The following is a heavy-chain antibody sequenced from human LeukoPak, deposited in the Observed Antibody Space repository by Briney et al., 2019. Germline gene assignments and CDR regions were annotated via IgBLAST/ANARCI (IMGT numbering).Heavy chain of an antibody. V-gene: IGHV1-3*01. CDR3: ARGHIVVVPAATDFYYYYGMDV. CDR1: GYTFTSYA. J-gene: IGHJ6*02. Sequence: ASVKVSCKASGYTFTSYAMHWVRQAPGQRLEWMGWINAGNGNTKYSQKFQGRVTITRDTSASTAYMELSRLRSDDTAVYYCARGHIVVVPAATDFYYYYGMDVWGQGTTVTVSS. D-gene: IGHD2-2*01. CDR2: INAGNGNT.